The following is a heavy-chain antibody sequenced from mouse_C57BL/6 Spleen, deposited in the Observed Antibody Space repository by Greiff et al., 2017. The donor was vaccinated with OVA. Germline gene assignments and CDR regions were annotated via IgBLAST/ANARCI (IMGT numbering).Heavy chain of an antibody. D-gene: IGHD2-5*01. V-gene: IGHV1-82*01. CDR3: ARSHYSNYNYAMDY. CDR2: IYPGDGDT. Sequence: VQLQQSGPELVKPGASVKISCKASGYAFSSSWMNWVKQRPGQGLEWIGRIYPGDGDTNYNGKFKGKATLTADKSSSTAYMQLSSLTSEDSAVYFCARSHYSNYNYAMDYWGQGTSVTVSS. CDR1: GYAFSSSW. J-gene: IGHJ4*01.